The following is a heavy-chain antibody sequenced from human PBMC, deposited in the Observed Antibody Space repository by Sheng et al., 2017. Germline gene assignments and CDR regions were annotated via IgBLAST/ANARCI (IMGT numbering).Heavy chain of an antibody. Sequence: QVQLVESGGGVVQPGRSLRLSCAASGFTFSSYGMHWVRQAPGKGLEWVAVISYDGSNKYYADSVKGRFTISRDNSKNTLYLQMNSLRAEDTAVYYCAKDLKLSMYYGSGSMKMPNWFDPWGQGTLVTVSS. CDR3: AKDLKLSMYYGSGSMKMPNWFDP. D-gene: IGHD3-10*01. V-gene: IGHV3-30*18. J-gene: IGHJ5*02. CDR2: ISYDGSNK. CDR1: GFTFSSYG.